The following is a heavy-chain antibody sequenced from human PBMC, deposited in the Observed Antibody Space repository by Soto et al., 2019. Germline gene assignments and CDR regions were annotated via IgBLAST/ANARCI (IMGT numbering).Heavy chain of an antibody. CDR3: ARSRRGAYSSGWYSPSGYYNYGIDV. CDR2: VSPGDSDT. J-gene: IGHJ6*02. CDR1: GYSFSPHW. D-gene: IGHD6-19*01. V-gene: IGHV5-51*01. Sequence: PGESLKISCKASGYSFSPHWIGWVRQIPGKGLEWKGNVSPGDSDTKYSPSLQGRVTISADTSISTAYLQWTSLKASDTAMYYCARSRRGAYSSGWYSPSGYYNYGIDVWGQGTTVTVSS.